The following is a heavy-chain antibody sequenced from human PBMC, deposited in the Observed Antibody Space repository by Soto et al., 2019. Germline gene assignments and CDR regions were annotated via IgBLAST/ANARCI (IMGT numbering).Heavy chain of an antibody. CDR3: ARERIDYYYYGMDV. V-gene: IGHV4-59*01. J-gene: IGHJ6*02. CDR1: GGSISSYY. Sequence: TLSLTCTVSGGSISSYYWSWIRQPPGKGLEWIGYIYYSGSTNYNPSLKSRVTISVDTSKNQFSLKLSSVTAADTAVYYCARERIDYYYYGMDVWGQGTTVTVSS. CDR2: IYYSGST. D-gene: IGHD3-16*02.